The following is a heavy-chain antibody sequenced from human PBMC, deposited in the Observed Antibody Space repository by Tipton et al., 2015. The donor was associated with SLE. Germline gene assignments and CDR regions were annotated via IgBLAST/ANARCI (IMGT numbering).Heavy chain of an antibody. D-gene: IGHD3-3*01. J-gene: IGHJ4*02. CDR2: LYSGGST. CDR1: GFTVSNNY. CDR3: ARDGVKGVVPIFDY. V-gene: IGHV3-66*01. Sequence: SLRLSCAASGFTVSNNYMSWVRLAPGKGLEWVSVLYSGGSTYYAGSVKGRFSVSRDNAKNTLYLQMNSLRAEDTAMYYCARDGVKGVVPIFDYWGQGTLVTVSS.